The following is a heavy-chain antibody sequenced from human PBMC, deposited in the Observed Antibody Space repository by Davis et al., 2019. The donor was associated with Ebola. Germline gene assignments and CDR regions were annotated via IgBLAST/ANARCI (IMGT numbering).Heavy chain of an antibody. CDR3: ARKGGR. V-gene: IGHV3-30*03. CDR2: ISYDGSNK. Sequence: GESLKISCAASGFTFSSYGMHWVRQAPGKGLEWVAVISYDGSNKYYADSVKGRFTISRDNAKNSLYLQMNSLRAEDTAVYYCARKGGRWGQGTLVTVSS. J-gene: IGHJ4*02. CDR1: GFTFSSYG.